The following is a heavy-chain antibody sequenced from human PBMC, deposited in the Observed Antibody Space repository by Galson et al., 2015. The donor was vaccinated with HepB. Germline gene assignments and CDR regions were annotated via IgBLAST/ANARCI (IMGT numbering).Heavy chain of an antibody. J-gene: IGHJ4*02. CDR1: GVTFSDSY. CDR3: AYGSRSGGDY. CDR2: ISGSSSDI. D-gene: IGHD3-10*01. Sequence: SLRLSCAVSGVTFSDSYMTWMRQAPGKGLDWISYISGSSSDINYAESVRGRFTISRDNAKNSLYLQMNSLRVEDTAMYYCAYGSRSGGDYWGQGTPVTVSS. V-gene: IGHV3-11*03.